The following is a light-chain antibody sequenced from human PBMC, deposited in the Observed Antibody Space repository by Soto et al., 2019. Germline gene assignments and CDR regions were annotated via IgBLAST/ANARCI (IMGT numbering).Light chain of an antibody. J-gene: IGKJ5*01. CDR1: QSVSSN. CDR3: QQYNNWLIS. Sequence: EIVMTQSPATLSVSPGERATLSCRASQSVSSNLAWYQQKPGQAPRLLIYGASTRATGIPARFSGSGSGTDFNLTISSLQSEDFAVYYCQQYNNWLISFGQGTRLEIK. V-gene: IGKV3-15*01. CDR2: GAS.